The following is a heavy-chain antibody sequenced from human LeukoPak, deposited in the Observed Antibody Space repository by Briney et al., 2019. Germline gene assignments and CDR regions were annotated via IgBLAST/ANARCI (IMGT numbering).Heavy chain of an antibody. CDR2: IYYSGST. D-gene: IGHD3-10*01. V-gene: IGHV4-39*07. J-gene: IGHJ4*02. CDR1: GGSISSSSYY. Sequence: PSETLSLTCTVSGGSISSSSYYWGWIRQPPGKGLEWIGSIYYSGSTYYNPSLKSRVTISVDTSKNQFSLKLSSVTAADTAVYYCARGMVRGVISNYFDYWGQGTLVTVSS. CDR3: ARGMVRGVISNYFDY.